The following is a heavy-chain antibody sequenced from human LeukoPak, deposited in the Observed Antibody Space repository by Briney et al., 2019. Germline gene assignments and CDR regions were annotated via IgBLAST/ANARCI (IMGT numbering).Heavy chain of an antibody. V-gene: IGHV1-2*02. CDR2: MNPNSGGA. CDR1: GYTFTSYY. Sequence: ASVKVSCKPSGYTFTSYYIHWVRQAPGQGLEWMGWMNPNSGGATCARQFQGRVTMTRDTSINTAYIEVSRLRSDDTAVYYCARGSNVDTSMVTPFDYWGQGTLVTVSS. J-gene: IGHJ4*02. CDR3: ARGSNVDTSMVTPFDY. D-gene: IGHD5-18*01.